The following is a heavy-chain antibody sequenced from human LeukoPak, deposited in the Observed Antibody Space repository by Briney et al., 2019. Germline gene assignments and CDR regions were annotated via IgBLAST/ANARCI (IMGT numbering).Heavy chain of an antibody. D-gene: IGHD7-27*01. CDR1: GFTVSSNY. J-gene: IGHJ4*02. CDR3: AKDGGLWVSAHWGDS. Sequence: GGSLRLSCAASGFTVSSNYMSWVRQAPGKGLEWVSVIYSGGSTYRADSVKGRFTISRDNSKNTLFLQRNSLRAEDTAVYYCAKDGGLWVSAHWGDSWGRGTLVTVSS. V-gene: IGHV3-53*01. CDR2: IYSGGST.